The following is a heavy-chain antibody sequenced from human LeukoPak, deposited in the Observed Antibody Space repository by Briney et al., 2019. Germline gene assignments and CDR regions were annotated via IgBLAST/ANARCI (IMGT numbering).Heavy chain of an antibody. D-gene: IGHD2-15*01. Sequence: GASVXXXXKASXGTFISYTISXVGQAPGQGREWXGRIIPILGIANYAQKFQGRVTITADKSTSTAYMELSSLRSEDTAVYYCASTAPAATKVYWGQGTLVTVSS. CDR2: IIPILGIA. J-gene: IGHJ4*02. V-gene: IGHV1-69*02. CDR3: ASTAPAATKVY. CDR1: XGTFISYT.